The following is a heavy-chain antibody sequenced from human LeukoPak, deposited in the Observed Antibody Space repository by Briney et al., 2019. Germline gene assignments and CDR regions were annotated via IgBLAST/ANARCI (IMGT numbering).Heavy chain of an antibody. J-gene: IGHJ4*02. CDR2: ITHDTSRK. CDR3: ARDRDYSFDY. Sequence: GGSLRLSCAASAFTFSRYSMNWVRQAPGKGLEWVSYITHDTSRKHYADSVKGRFTISRDNAKNSLYLQMNTLRDEDTAVYYCARDRDYSFDYWGQGTLVTVSS. CDR1: AFTFSRYS. V-gene: IGHV3-48*02.